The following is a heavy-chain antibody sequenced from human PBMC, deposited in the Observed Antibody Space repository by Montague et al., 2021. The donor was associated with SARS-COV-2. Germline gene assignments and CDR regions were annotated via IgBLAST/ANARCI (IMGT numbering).Heavy chain of an antibody. CDR3: ARGFDP. Sequence: TLSLTCSVSGGSMTSALYYWSWIRQRPGKGLEWIAYINSSGRTNYNSSLRSRLSISLDASNSQFSLKLSSVTAADTAVYYCARGFDPWGQGTLVTVSS. CDR2: INSSGRT. V-gene: IGHV4-31*03. J-gene: IGHJ5*02. CDR1: GGSMTSALYY.